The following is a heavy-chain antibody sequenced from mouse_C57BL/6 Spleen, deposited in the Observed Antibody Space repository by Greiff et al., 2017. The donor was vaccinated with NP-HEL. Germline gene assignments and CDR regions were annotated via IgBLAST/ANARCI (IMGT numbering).Heavy chain of an antibody. J-gene: IGHJ2*01. Sequence: QVQLQQSGPELVKPGASVKISCKASGYAFSSSWMNWVKQRPGKGLEWIGRIYPGDGDTNYNGKFKGKATLTADKSSSTAYMQLSSLTSEDSAVYFCARDGYYENYFDYWGQGTTLTVSS. CDR3: ARDGYYENYFDY. V-gene: IGHV1-82*01. CDR2: IYPGDGDT. D-gene: IGHD2-3*01. CDR1: GYAFSSSW.